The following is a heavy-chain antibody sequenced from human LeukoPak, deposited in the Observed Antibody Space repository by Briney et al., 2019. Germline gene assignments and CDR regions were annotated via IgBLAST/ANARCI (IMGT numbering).Heavy chain of an antibody. CDR1: GSTFSSYS. D-gene: IGHD1-26*01. CDR2: ISSSSSYI. J-gene: IGHJ4*02. V-gene: IGHV3-21*01. CDR3: ARESATAGDFDY. Sequence: GGSLRLSCAASGSTFSSYSMNWVRQAPGKGLEWVSSISSSSSYIYYADSVKGRFTISRDNAKNSLYLQMNSLRAEDTAVYYCARESATAGDFDYWGQRTLVTVSS.